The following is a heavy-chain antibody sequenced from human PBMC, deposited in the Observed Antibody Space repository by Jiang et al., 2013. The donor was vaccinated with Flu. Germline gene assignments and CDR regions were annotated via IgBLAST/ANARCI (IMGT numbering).Heavy chain of an antibody. V-gene: IGHV4-61*02. Sequence: GSGLVKPSETLSLTCTVSGASIRSASFFWSWIRQSAGRGLEYIGRVETSGIIRYNPALESRVTMSIVASRGQFSLRLTSVTVADTAVYWCARGRDWPPYIFDFWGQGAQVTVSS. J-gene: IGHJ4*02. CDR3: ARGRDWPPYIFDF. D-gene: IGHD3-16*01. CDR2: VETSGII. CDR1: GASIRSASFF.